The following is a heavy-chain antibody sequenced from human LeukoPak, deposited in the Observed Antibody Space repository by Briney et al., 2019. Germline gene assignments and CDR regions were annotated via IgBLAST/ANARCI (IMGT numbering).Heavy chain of an antibody. Sequence: SETLSLTCTVSGGSISSGGYSWSWIRQHPGKGLEWIGYIYYSGSTYYNPSLKSRVTISVDTSKNQFSLKLSSVTAADTAVYYCARAPLWFGEYYFDYWGQGTLVTVSS. D-gene: IGHD3-10*01. CDR1: GGSISSGGYS. V-gene: IGHV4-31*03. CDR3: ARAPLWFGEYYFDY. J-gene: IGHJ4*02. CDR2: IYYSGST.